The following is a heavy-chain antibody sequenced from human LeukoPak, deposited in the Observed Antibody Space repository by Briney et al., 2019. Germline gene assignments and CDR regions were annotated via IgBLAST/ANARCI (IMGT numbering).Heavy chain of an antibody. Sequence: SVKVSCKASGGTFSSSAISWVRQAPGQGLEWMGGIIPIFGTPNYARKFQGRVTITADESTSTAYMELSSLRSEDTAMYYRARGEVPAHYFDYWGQGTLVTVSS. CDR1: GGTFSSSA. V-gene: IGHV1-69*13. CDR2: IIPIFGTP. D-gene: IGHD2-2*01. J-gene: IGHJ4*02. CDR3: ARGEVPAHYFDY.